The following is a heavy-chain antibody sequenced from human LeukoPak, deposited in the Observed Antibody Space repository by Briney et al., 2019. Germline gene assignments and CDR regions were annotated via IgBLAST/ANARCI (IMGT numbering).Heavy chain of an antibody. CDR1: GFTFSSYA. CDR3: AKDSFPYYYDSSGYPYYDY. Sequence: PGGSLRLSCAASGFTFSSYAMSWVRQAPGKGLEWVSAISGSGGSTYYADSVKGRFTISGDNSKNTLYLQMNSLRAEDTAVYYCAKDSFPYYYDSSGYPYYDYWGQGTLVTVSS. D-gene: IGHD3-22*01. J-gene: IGHJ4*02. V-gene: IGHV3-23*01. CDR2: ISGSGGST.